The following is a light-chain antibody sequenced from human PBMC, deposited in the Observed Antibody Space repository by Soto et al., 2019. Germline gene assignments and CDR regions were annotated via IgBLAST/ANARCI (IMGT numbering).Light chain of an antibody. J-gene: IGKJ1*01. Sequence: PGDRATLSCRASQSVNSNYLAWYQRKPGQAPRLLIYGASNRATDIPYRFSASGSGTDITLTITRLEAEDFAVYYWQQYDSTPPTFGQGTKVEVK. CDR3: QQYDSTPPT. V-gene: IGKV3-20*01. CDR1: QSVNSNY. CDR2: GAS.